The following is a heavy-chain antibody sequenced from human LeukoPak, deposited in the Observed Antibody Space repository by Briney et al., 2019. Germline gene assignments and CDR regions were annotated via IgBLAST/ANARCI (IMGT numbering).Heavy chain of an antibody. D-gene: IGHD2-15*01. J-gene: IGHJ4*02. CDR3: ANMVVAAGSVSDY. CDR1: GFAFRTYG. Sequence: GGSLRLSCAASGFAFRTYGMHWVRQAPGKGLEWVAFIRYDGSDKYCADSVRGRFTISRDNSKNTLYLQMNSLRPDDTAVYYCANMVVAAGSVSDYWGQGTLVTVSS. CDR2: IRYDGSDK. V-gene: IGHV3-30*02.